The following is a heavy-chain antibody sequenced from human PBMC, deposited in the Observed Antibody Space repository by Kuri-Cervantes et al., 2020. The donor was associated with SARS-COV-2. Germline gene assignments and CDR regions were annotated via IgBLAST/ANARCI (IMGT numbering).Heavy chain of an antibody. D-gene: IGHD3-16*01. J-gene: IGHJ6*02. CDR1: GGSINSYY. Sequence: ESLKISCTVSGGSINSYYWNWIRQPPGKGLEWIGYISSSGSTNYNPSLKSRVTMSVDTSKNQFSLRLKSVTAADTAVYYCARGLTVVVPSPVLGLGPHYYYYDMDVWGQGTTVTVSS. V-gene: IGHV4-59*01. CDR3: ARGLTVVVPSPVLGLGPHYYYYDMDV. CDR2: ISSSGST.